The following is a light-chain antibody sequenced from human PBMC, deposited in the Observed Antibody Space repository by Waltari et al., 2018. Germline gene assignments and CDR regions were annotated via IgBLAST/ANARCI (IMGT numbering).Light chain of an antibody. Sequence: EIVMTQSPDTLSVSPGDRAHLSCRASLSVSSDLAWYQQKPGQAPRILIYRASTRATDVPTRFRGSGSGTEFNLTISSLQSGDFALYYCHQYNHWPRTFGQGTKVEIK. CDR1: LSVSSD. V-gene: IGKV3-15*01. J-gene: IGKJ1*01. CDR2: RAS. CDR3: HQYNHWPRT.